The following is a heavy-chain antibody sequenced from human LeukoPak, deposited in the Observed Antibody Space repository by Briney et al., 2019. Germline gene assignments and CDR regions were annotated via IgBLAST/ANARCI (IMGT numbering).Heavy chain of an antibody. CDR2: ITGDGGGT. D-gene: IGHD1-26*01. CDR3: VKEASSGNFVTIDC. J-gene: IGHJ4*02. Sequence: GGSLRLSCAASGFTFRNYVMSWVRQTPGKGLEWVAAITGDGGGTNHADSVKGRFTISRDNSKNILYLQMNSLRADDTAAYYCVKEASSGNFVTIDCWGQGTLVTVSS. V-gene: IGHV3-23*01. CDR1: GFTFRNYV.